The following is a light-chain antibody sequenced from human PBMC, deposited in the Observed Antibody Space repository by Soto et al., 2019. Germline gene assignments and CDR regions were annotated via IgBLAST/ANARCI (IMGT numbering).Light chain of an antibody. J-gene: IGLJ1*01. V-gene: IGLV2-8*01. CDR2: EVS. Sequence: SVLTQPPSPSGSPGQSVTISCTGTSSDVVGYNYVSWYQQHPGKAPKLMIYEVSKRPSGVPDRFSGSKSGNTASLTVSGLQAEDEADYYCTSYAGSNNFFYVFGTGTKVTVL. CDR3: TSYAGSNNFFYV. CDR1: SSDVVGYNY.